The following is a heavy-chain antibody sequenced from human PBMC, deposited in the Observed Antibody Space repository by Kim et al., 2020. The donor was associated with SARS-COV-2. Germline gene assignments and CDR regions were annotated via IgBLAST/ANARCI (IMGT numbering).Heavy chain of an antibody. CDR2: TYFRSRWYH. D-gene: IGHD2-2*01. CDR1: GDSVSSNSGA. CDR3: ASGYCGSTNCRTLGD. Sequence: SQTLSLTCAISGDSVSSNSGAWNWIRQSPAKGLEWLGRTYFRSRWYHDYAVSVKSRMTIIPDTSKNQFSLQLNSVTPEDTAVYYCASGYCGSTNCRTLGDWGQGTLVTVSS. V-gene: IGHV6-1*01. J-gene: IGHJ4*02.